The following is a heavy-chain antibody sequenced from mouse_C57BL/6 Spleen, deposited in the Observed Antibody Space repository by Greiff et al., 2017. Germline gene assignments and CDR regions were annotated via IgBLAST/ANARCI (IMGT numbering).Heavy chain of an antibody. CDR3: ARTDGDYYAMDY. V-gene: IGHV1-69*01. Sequence: QVQLQQPGAELVMPGASVKLSCKASGYTFTSYWMHWVKQRHGQGLEWIGEIDPSDSYTNYNQKFKGKSTLTVDKSSSTAYMQLSSLTSEDSAVYYCARTDGDYYAMDYWGQGTSVTVSS. J-gene: IGHJ4*01. CDR1: GYTFTSYW. CDR2: IDPSDSYT.